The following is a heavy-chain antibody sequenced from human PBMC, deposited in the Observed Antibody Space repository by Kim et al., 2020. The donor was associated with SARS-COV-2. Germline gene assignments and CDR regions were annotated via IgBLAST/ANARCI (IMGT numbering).Heavy chain of an antibody. CDR3: AGDLTGTTDVFGY. D-gene: IGHD1-7*01. CDR1: GGSISSSNW. Sequence: SETLSLTCAVSGGSISSSNWWSWVRQPPGKGLEWIGEIYHSGSTNYNPSLKSRVTISVDKSKNQFSLKLSSVTAADTAVYYCAGDLTGTTDVFGYWGQGTLVTVSS. V-gene: IGHV4-4*02. CDR2: IYHSGST. J-gene: IGHJ4*02.